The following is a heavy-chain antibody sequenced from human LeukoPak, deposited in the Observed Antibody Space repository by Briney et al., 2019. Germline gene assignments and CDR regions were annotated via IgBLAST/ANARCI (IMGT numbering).Heavy chain of an antibody. D-gene: IGHD5-12*01. V-gene: IGHV3-33*08. CDR2: IRYDGSTT. Sequence: VGSLRLSCAASGFTFTSYTMNCVRQAPGKGLECVVVIRYDGSTTYYADSVKGRFNIYRDNSKNTVYLEMNSLRAEDTAVYYCARAYSRESGYDFVFENWGQGTLVSVSS. CDR3: ARAYSRESGYDFVFEN. CDR1: GFTFTSYT. J-gene: IGHJ4*02.